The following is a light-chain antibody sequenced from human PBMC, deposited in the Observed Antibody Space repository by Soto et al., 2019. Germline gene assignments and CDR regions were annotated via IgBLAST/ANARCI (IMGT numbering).Light chain of an antibody. V-gene: IGKV1-5*03. CDR2: KAS. J-gene: IGKJ2*01. CDR3: QQYDGSAYT. Sequence: DIQMTQSPSTLSASVGDRVTITCRASQSISSWLAWYQQKPGKAPKVLIYKASTLASGVPSRFSGSGSGTEFTITIRSVQPDDFATYCCQQYDGSAYTFGQGTKLEI. CDR1: QSISSW.